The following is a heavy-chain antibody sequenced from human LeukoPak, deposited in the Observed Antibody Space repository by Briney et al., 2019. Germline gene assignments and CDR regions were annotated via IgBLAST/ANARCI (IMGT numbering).Heavy chain of an antibody. D-gene: IGHD3-22*01. J-gene: IGHJ4*02. CDR2: IPYGGSNE. CDR1: GFTFSNYD. CDR3: ATGDNSGYDY. V-gene: IGHV3-30*03. Sequence: GGSLRLSCAASGFTFSNYDMHWVRQAPGKGLEWVALIPYGGSNEYYGGSVKGRFTISRDNSKNTLYLQMNSLSAEDTAVYYCATGDNSGYDYWGQGTLVTVSS.